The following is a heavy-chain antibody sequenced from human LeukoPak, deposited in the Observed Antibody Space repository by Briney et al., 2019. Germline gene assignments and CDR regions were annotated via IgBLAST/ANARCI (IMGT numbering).Heavy chain of an antibody. CDR2: IRCSGGNT. CDR3: AKDAKDSSWAGGYYDPLDV. CDR1: GFTFSSYA. V-gene: IGHV3-23*01. J-gene: IGHJ6*03. Sequence: GGSLRLSCAASGFTFSSYAMSWVRQAPGKGLEWVAAIRCSGGNTYYADSVKGRFTISRDNSKNTLYLQMNSLRAEDTAVYYGAKDAKDSSWAGGYYDPLDVGARGTSVTVPS. D-gene: IGHD6-13*01.